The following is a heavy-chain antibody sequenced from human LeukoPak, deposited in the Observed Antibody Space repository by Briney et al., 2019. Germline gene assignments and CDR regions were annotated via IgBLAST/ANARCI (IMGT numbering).Heavy chain of an antibody. CDR3: ARVALVSGPSYGSESEAADY. CDR1: GFTFSSYS. J-gene: IGHJ4*02. Sequence: GGSLRLSCVVSGFTFSSYSMNWVRQAPGKGLEWVSCISTSSSYIYYADSVRGRFTISRDNPKNSLYLQMNSLRAEDTAVYYCARVALVSGPSYGSESEAADYWGQGTLVTVSS. D-gene: IGHD3-10*01. CDR2: ISTSSSYI. V-gene: IGHV3-21*01.